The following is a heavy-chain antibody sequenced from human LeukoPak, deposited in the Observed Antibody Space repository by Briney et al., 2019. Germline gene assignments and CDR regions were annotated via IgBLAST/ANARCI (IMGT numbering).Heavy chain of an antibody. CDR2: INSDGTTT. V-gene: IGHV3-74*01. Sequence: GGSLRLSCAASGFTFSSYWMHWVRQAPGKGLVWVSRINSDGTTTCYADSVKGRFTISRDSAKNTLYLQMDSLRAEDTAVYYCARKDVFDIWGQGTMVTVSS. CDR1: GFTFSSYW. J-gene: IGHJ3*02. CDR3: ARKDVFDI.